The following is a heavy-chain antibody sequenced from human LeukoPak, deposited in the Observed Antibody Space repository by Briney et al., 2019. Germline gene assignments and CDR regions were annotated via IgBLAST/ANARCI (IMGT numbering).Heavy chain of an antibody. V-gene: IGHV1-69*04. CDR3: ARDRAGSGSDY. D-gene: IGHD6-19*01. Sequence: GASVKVSCKSSGGTFSSYAISWVRQAPGQRLEWMGRIIPILGIANYAQKFQGRVTITADKSTSTAYMELSSLRSEDTAVYYCARDRAGSGSDYWGQGTLVTVSS. CDR2: IIPILGIA. CDR1: GGTFSSYA. J-gene: IGHJ4*02.